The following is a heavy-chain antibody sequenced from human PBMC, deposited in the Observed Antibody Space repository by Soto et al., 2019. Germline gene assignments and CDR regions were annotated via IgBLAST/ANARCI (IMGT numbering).Heavy chain of an antibody. Sequence: EVKLLESGGGLVQPGGSMRLSCEASGFPFWTYSMSWVRQAPRKGLEWVSGISGSGTATYYTDSVKGRFTVSRDNSKDTLFLQMNNLRAEDTAVYYCAKAFYREEDGYNSFDYWGQGTLVTVSS. CDR2: ISGSGTAT. J-gene: IGHJ4*02. V-gene: IGHV3-23*01. CDR1: GFPFWTYS. D-gene: IGHD5-12*01. CDR3: AKAFYREEDGYNSFDY.